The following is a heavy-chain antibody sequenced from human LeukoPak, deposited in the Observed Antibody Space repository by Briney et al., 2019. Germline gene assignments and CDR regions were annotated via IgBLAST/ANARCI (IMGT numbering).Heavy chain of an antibody. CDR2: INPNSGDT. V-gene: IGHV1-2*02. CDR3: ARDYEFLPIAVAANDAFDI. D-gene: IGHD6-19*01. J-gene: IGHJ3*02. CDR1: GYIFTGYY. Sequence: ASVKVSCKASGYIFTGYYMHWVRQAPGQRLEWMGWINPNSGDTNYAQKFQGRVTMTRDTSISTAYMELSRLRSDDTAVYYCARDYEFLPIAVAANDAFDIWGQGTMVTVSS.